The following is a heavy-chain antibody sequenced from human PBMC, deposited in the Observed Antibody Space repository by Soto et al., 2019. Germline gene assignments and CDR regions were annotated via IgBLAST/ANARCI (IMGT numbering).Heavy chain of an antibody. Sequence: PSGTLSLTCAVYGGSFSGYYWSWIRQPPGKGLEWIGEINHSGSTNYNPSLKSRVTISVDTSKNQFSLKLSSVTAADTAVYYCASPENPLSGWGQGTLVTVSS. V-gene: IGHV4-34*01. CDR2: INHSGST. CDR3: ASPENPLSG. CDR1: GGSFSGYY. J-gene: IGHJ4*02.